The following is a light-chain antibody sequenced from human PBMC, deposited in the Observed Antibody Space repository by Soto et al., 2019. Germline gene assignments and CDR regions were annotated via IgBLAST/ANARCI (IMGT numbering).Light chain of an antibody. CDR1: QSVSSSS. CDR2: GAS. V-gene: IGKV3-20*01. J-gene: IGKJ2*01. Sequence: EIVLTQSPGTLSLSPGERATLSCRASQSVSSSSLAWYQQKPGQSPRLLIYGASSRATGIPDRFSGSGSGTDFTLTISRLEPEDFAVYYCQQYDKSSYTFGQGTNLEIK. CDR3: QQYDKSSYT.